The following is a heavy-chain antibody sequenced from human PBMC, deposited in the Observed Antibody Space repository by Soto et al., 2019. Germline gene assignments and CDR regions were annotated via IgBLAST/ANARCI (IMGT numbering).Heavy chain of an antibody. CDR2: ST. J-gene: IGHJ4*02. Sequence: WVRQAPGQGLEWMGWSTYYNPSLKSRVTISVDTSKNQFSLKLSSVTAADTAVYYCARQERDFWSGSPPDYWGQGTLVTVSS. V-gene: IGHV4-39*01. D-gene: IGHD3-3*01. CDR3: ARQERDFWSGSPPDY.